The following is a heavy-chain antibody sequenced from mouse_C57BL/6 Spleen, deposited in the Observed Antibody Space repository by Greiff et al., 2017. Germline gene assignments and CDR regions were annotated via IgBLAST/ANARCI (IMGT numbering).Heavy chain of an antibody. J-gene: IGHJ3*01. CDR2: ISYSGST. CDR3: ARDNYGSSLPWCAY. Sequence: QLVESGPGMVKPSQSLSLTCTVTGYSITSGYDWHWIRHFPGNKLEWMGYISYSGSTNNNPSLKSRISITHDTSKNHFFLKLNSVTTEDTATYYCARDNYGSSLPWCAYWGQGTLVTVSA. V-gene: IGHV3-1*01. D-gene: IGHD1-1*01. CDR1: GYSITSGYD.